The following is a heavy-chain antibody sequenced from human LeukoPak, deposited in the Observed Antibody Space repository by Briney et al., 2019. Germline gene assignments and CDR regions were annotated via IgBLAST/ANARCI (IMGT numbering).Heavy chain of an antibody. V-gene: IGHV3-9*01. Sequence: GGSLRLSCAASGFTFDDYAMHWVRQAPGKGLEWVSGISWNSGSIGYADSVKGRFTISRDNAKNSLYLQMNSLRAEDTALYYCAKDYSSSPNGMDVWVQGTTVTVS. D-gene: IGHD6-13*01. J-gene: IGHJ6*02. CDR1: GFTFDDYA. CDR2: ISWNSGSI. CDR3: AKDYSSSPNGMDV.